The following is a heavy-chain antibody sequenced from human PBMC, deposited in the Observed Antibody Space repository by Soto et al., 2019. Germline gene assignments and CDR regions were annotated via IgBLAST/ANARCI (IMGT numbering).Heavy chain of an antibody. CDR3: AKDHIPYQLPDY. CDR1: GCTFSSYA. D-gene: IGHD2-2*01. J-gene: IGHJ4*02. CDR2: ISGSGGST. Sequence: LKFSCAAAGCTFSSYAMSWVRQAPGKGLEWVSAISGSGGSTYYADSVKGRFTISRDNSKNTLYLQMNSLRAEDTAVYYCAKDHIPYQLPDYWVQGTLVTVS. V-gene: IGHV3-23*01.